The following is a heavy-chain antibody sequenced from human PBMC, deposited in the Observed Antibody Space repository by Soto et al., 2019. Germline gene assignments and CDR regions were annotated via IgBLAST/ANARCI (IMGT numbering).Heavy chain of an antibody. V-gene: IGHV1-8*01. J-gene: IGHJ1*01. CDR1: GYTFTSYD. CDR3: AADVGGYIYGLARH. CDR2: MNPNSGNT. Sequence: ASVKVSCKASGYTFTSYDINWVRQATGQGLEWMGWMNPNSGNTGYAQKFQGRVTIAADKSTSTAYMELSSLRSEDTAVYYCAADVGGYIYGLARHWG. D-gene: IGHD4-17*01.